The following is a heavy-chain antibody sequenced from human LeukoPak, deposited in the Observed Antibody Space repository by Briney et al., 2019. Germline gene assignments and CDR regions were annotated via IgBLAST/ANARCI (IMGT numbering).Heavy chain of an antibody. CDR1: GFTFDDYA. Sequence: PGGSLRLSFAASGFTFDDYAMHWVRQAPGKGLEWVSGISWNSGSIGYADSVKGRFTISRDNAKNSLYLQMNSLRAEDTALYYCAKDLGYSYATAYDYWGQGTLVTVSS. CDR2: ISWNSGSI. CDR3: AKDLGYSYATAYDY. J-gene: IGHJ4*02. V-gene: IGHV3-9*01. D-gene: IGHD5-18*01.